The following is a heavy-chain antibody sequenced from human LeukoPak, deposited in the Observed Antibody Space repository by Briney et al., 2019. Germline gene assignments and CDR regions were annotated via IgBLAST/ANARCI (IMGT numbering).Heavy chain of an antibody. CDR2: IYHSGST. Sequence: SSETLSLTCTVSGYSISRGYYWGWIRQPPGEGLEWIGSIYHSGSTYYNPSLKSRVTISLDKSKKQFSLKLSSVTAADTAVYYCARDTAMYRAFDIWGQGTMVTVSS. V-gene: IGHV4-38-2*02. D-gene: IGHD2-8*01. CDR1: GYSISRGYY. J-gene: IGHJ3*02. CDR3: ARDTAMYRAFDI.